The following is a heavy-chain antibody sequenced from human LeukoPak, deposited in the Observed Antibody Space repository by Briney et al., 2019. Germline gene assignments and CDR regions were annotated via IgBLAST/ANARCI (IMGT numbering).Heavy chain of an antibody. V-gene: IGHV5-51*01. CDR2: IYPGDSDT. D-gene: IGHD3-3*01. CDR3: AREGLRFLEWPSTYYYYYGMDV. J-gene: IGHJ6*02. Sequence: RGESLKISCKGSGYSFTSYWIGWVRLMPGKGLEWMGIIYPGDSDTRYSPSFQGQVTISADKSISTAYLQWSSLKASDTAMYYCAREGLRFLEWPSTYYYYYGMDVWGQGTTVTVSS. CDR1: GYSFTSYW.